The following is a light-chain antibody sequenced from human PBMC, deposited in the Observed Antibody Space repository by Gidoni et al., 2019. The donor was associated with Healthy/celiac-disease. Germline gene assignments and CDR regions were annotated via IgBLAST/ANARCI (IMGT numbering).Light chain of an antibody. CDR1: QSCSNN. CDR2: ETS. J-gene: IGKJ1*01. V-gene: IGKV3-11*01. CDR3: QQRASWPPT. Sequence: TPSLSPGERATLASRASQSCSNNLAWYQQKGGQAPKLLIYETSLRATGIPTRFSGSGSGTDFTLTIRSLEPEEFGIYYCQQRASWPPTFGQGTRVDIK.